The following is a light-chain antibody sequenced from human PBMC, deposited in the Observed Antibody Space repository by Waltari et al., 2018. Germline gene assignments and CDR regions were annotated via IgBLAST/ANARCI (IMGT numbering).Light chain of an antibody. J-gene: IGKJ4*01. CDR1: QSVSSY. CDR2: DAS. CDR3: QQRGHWLT. Sequence: EIVLTQSPATLSLSPGDRATLSCRASQSVSSYLAWYQQKPGQAPRLLIYDASKRATGIPVRFSGSESGTDFTLTINTLEPEDFAVYYCQQRGHWLTFGGGTKVEIK. V-gene: IGKV3-11*01.